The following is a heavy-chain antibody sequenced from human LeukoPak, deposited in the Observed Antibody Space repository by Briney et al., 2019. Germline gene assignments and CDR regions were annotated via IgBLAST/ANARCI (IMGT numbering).Heavy chain of an antibody. CDR2: IYTSGST. Sequence: SETLSLTCTVSGGSISSYYWSWIRQPAGKGLEWIGRIYTSGSTNYNPSLKSRVTMSVDTSKNQFSLKLSSVTAADTAVYYCARHKWSGWPAAIFDYWGQGTLVTVSS. D-gene: IGHD2-2*01. CDR3: ARHKWSGWPAAIFDY. CDR1: GGSISSYY. J-gene: IGHJ4*02. V-gene: IGHV4-4*07.